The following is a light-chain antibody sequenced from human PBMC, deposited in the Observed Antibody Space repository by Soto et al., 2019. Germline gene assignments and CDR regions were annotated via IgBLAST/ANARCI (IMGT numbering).Light chain of an antibody. CDR1: SSNIGAGFD. Sequence: QPVLTQPPSVSGAPGQRVTISCTGSSSNIGAGFDVHWYQQLPGTAPKLLMYGNSYRPSGVPDRFSGSKSGTSASLAITGLQAEDEADYYCQSYDSSLSGSKVFGTGTKVTVL. CDR3: QSYDSSLSGSKV. J-gene: IGLJ1*01. CDR2: GNS. V-gene: IGLV1-40*01.